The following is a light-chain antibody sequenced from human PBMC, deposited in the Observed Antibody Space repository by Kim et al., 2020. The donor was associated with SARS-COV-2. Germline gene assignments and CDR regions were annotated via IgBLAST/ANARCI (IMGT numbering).Light chain of an antibody. Sequence: AIRMTQSPSSFSASTGDRVTVTCRASQHIGDRLAWYQQKPGKAPSFLMYGASTLHRGVPSRFSGSGSGTEFTLTITYLQSEDFATYYCQQYSSYPFTFGGGTKVDIK. CDR1: QHIGDR. CDR2: GAS. V-gene: IGKV1-8*01. J-gene: IGKJ4*01. CDR3: QQYSSYPFT.